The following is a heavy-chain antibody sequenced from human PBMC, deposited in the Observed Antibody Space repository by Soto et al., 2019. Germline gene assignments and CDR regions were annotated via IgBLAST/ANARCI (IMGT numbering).Heavy chain of an antibody. V-gene: IGHV2-70*01. CDR1: GFSLSTSGMC. D-gene: IGHD3-10*01. Sequence: SGPTLVNPTQTLTLTCTFSGFSLSTSGMCVSWIRQPPGKALEWLALIDWDDDKYYSTSLKTRLTISKDTSKNQVVLTMTNMDPVDTATYYCARIPYYYGSGSYYNVYYYYGMDVWGQGTTVTVSS. CDR2: IDWDDDK. CDR3: ARIPYYYGSGSYYNVYYYYGMDV. J-gene: IGHJ6*02.